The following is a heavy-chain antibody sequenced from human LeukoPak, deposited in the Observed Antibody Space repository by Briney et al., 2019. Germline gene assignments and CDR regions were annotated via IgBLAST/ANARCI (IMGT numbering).Heavy chain of an antibody. CDR3: AREANNYGDHTMMI. CDR1: GITFSSYS. CDR2: INDNSHYI. V-gene: IGHV3-21*01. Sequence: TGGSLRLSCAASGITFSSYSMNWVRQAPGKGLEWVSSINDNSHYIYYVDSVKGRFTTSRDNAKNSLFLQMNSLRAEDTAVYYCAREANNYGDHTMMIWGQGTLVTVSS. D-gene: IGHD4-17*01. J-gene: IGHJ4*02.